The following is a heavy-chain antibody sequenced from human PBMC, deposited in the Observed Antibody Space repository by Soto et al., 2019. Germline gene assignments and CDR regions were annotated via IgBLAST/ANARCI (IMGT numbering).Heavy chain of an antibody. CDR1: GFTFSDYY. D-gene: IGHD6-13*01. CDR2: ISSSGSTI. CDR3: ARDLAYSTLDV. Sequence: GSLRLSCAASGFTFSDYYMSWIRQAPGKGLEWVSYISSSGSTIYYADSVKGLFTISSDNAKNSLYLQMNSLRAEDTAVYYCARDLAYSTLDVWGQGTTVTVSS. J-gene: IGHJ6*02. V-gene: IGHV3-11*01.